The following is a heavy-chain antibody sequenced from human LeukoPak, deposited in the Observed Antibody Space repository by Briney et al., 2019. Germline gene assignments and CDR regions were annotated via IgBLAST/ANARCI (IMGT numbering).Heavy chain of an antibody. V-gene: IGHV3-66*02. D-gene: IGHD6-19*01. Sequence: GGSLRLSCAASGFTFSSYEMNWVRQAPGKGLEWVSVIYSGGSTYYADSVKGRFTISRDNSKNTVYLQMNSLRAEDTAVYYCARGSGWYRPIDYWGQGTLVTVSS. J-gene: IGHJ4*02. CDR1: GFTFSSYE. CDR2: IYSGGST. CDR3: ARGSGWYRPIDY.